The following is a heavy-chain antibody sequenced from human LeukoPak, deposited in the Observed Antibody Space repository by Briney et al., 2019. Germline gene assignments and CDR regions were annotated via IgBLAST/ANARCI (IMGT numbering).Heavy chain of an antibody. D-gene: IGHD2-21*01. J-gene: IGHJ6*03. CDR3: ARGRCRGGGDCYPTLYYYYYYMDV. CDR2: MNPNSGNT. CDR1: GYTFTRYD. Sequence: ASVKVSCKASGYTFTRYDINWVRQATGQGLEWMGWMNPNSGNTGYAQKFQGRVTITADESTSTAYMELSSLRSEDTAVYYCARGRCRGGGDCYPTLYYYYYYMDVWGKGTTVTVSS. V-gene: IGHV1-8*03.